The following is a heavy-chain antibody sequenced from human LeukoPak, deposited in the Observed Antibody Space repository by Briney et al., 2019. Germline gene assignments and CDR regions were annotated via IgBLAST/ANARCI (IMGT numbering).Heavy chain of an antibody. Sequence: GGSLRLSCAASGFTFSSYGMHWVRQAPGKGLEWVAFIRYDGSNKYYADSVKGRFTISRDNSKNTLYLQMNSLRAEDTAVYYCARVNRGMATITPWGQGTLVTVSS. D-gene: IGHD5-24*01. V-gene: IGHV3-30*02. CDR1: GFTFSSYG. J-gene: IGHJ4*02. CDR3: ARVNRGMATITP. CDR2: IRYDGSNK.